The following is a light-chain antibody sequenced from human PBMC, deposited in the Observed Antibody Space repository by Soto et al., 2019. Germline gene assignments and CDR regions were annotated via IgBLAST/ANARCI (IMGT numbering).Light chain of an antibody. V-gene: IGKV3-11*01. J-gene: IGKJ5*01. Sequence: EIVLTQSPATLSLSPGERATLSCRASQSVSSYLAWYQQKPGQAPRLLIYDASNRATGIPARFSASGSGTDFTLTISSLEPEDFAVYYCQQRTHWPITFGQGTRLENK. CDR2: DAS. CDR1: QSVSSY. CDR3: QQRTHWPIT.